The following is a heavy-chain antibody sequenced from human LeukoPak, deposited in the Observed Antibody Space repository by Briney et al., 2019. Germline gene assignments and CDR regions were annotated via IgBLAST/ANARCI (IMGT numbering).Heavy chain of an antibody. Sequence: GGSLRLSCAASGFTFSSYEMNWVRQAPGKGLEWVSYISSSGSTIYYADSVKGRFTISRDNAKNSLYLQMNSLRAEDTAVYYCATDGMAAPGPKGDYWGQGTLVTVSS. CDR2: ISSSGSTI. V-gene: IGHV3-48*03. CDR3: ATDGMAAPGPKGDY. J-gene: IGHJ4*02. D-gene: IGHD6-13*01. CDR1: GFTFSSYE.